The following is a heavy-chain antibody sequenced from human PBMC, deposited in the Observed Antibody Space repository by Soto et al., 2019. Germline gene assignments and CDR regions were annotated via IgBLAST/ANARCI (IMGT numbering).Heavy chain of an antibody. CDR3: ARPFYSSSRSDYYGMDV. V-gene: IGHV3-53*01. D-gene: IGHD6-6*01. J-gene: IGHJ6*02. CDR1: GFTVSSNY. Sequence: GGSLRLSCAASGFTVSSNYMSWVRQAPGKGLEWVSVIYSGGSTYYADSVKGRFTISRDNSKNTLYLQMHSLRAEDTAVYYCARPFYSSSRSDYYGMDVWGQGTTVTVSS. CDR2: IYSGGST.